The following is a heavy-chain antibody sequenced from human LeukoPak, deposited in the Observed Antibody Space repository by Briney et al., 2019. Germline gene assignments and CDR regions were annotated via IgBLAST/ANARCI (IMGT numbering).Heavy chain of an antibody. J-gene: IGHJ4*02. D-gene: IGHD6-13*01. Sequence: SETLSLTCTVSGGSISSYYWSWIRQPPGKGLEWIGYIYYSGSTNYNPSLKSRVTISVDTSKNQFSLKLSSVTAADTAVYYCARGLRTASGIIDHWGQGTLVTVSS. CDR2: IYYSGST. V-gene: IGHV4-59*01. CDR1: GGSISSYY. CDR3: ARGLRTASGIIDH.